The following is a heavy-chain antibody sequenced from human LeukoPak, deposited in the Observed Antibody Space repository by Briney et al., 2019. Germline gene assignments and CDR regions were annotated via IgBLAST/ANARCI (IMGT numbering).Heavy chain of an antibody. CDR1: GYSISSGYY. V-gene: IGHV4-38-2*01. CDR2: IYHSGST. Sequence: SETLSLTCAVSGYSISSGYYWGWIRQPPGKGLEWIGSIYHSGSTYYNPSLKSRVTISVDTSKNQFSLKLSSVTAADTAVYYCARHITISGVVIPFFDYWGQGTLVTVSS. D-gene: IGHD3-3*01. J-gene: IGHJ4*02. CDR3: ARHITISGVVIPFFDY.